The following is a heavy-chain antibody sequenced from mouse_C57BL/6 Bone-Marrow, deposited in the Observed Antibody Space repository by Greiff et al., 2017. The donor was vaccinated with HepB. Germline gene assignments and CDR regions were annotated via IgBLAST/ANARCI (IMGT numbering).Heavy chain of an antibody. J-gene: IGHJ4*01. V-gene: IGHV1-69*01. Sequence: VQLQQPGAELVMPGASVKLSCKASGYTFTSYWMHWVKQRPGQGLEWIGEIDPSDSYTNYNQKFKGKSTLTVDKSSSTAYMQLSSLTSEASAVYYCARWAAQATVRAMDYWGQGTSVTVSS. CDR3: ARWAAQATVRAMDY. CDR1: GYTFTSYW. CDR2: IDPSDSYT. D-gene: IGHD3-2*02.